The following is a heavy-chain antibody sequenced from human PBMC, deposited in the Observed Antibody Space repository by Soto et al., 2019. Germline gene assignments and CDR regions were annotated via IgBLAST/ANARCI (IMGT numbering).Heavy chain of an antibody. V-gene: IGHV3-11*04. J-gene: IGHJ4*02. CDR3: ARESEDLTSNFDY. Sequence: PGGSLRLSCAASGFSISDNYMTWVRQAPGKGLEWVSVLYSGGTATSYGDSMKGRFTISRDNAKNSLYLEMNSLRAEDTAVYYCARESEDLTSNFDYWGQGTLVTVSS. CDR1: GFSISDNY. CDR2: LYSGGTAT.